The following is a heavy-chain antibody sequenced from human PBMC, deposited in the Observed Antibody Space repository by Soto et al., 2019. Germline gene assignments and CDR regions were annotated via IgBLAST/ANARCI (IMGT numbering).Heavy chain of an antibody. CDR3: ARAPPGPSPRWDV. CDR1: GASMSSGGHS. D-gene: IGHD3-10*01. J-gene: IGHJ6*02. V-gene: IGHV4-30-2*06. Sequence: QVQLQESGPGLVKPSQTVSLTCAVSGASMSSGGHSWSWIRQSPGRGLEWIGYIYYTGATYYNPSLKSRVTLSIDKSNNQFSLNFKSVTASATAVYYCARAPPGPSPRWDVWGQGTTVTVSS. CDR2: IYYTGAT.